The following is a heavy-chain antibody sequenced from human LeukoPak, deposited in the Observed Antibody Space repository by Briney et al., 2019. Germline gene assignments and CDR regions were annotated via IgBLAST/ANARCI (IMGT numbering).Heavy chain of an antibody. CDR1: GGSISSGDYY. D-gene: IGHD2-15*01. CDR2: IYYSGST. J-gene: IGHJ4*02. V-gene: IGHV4-30-4*01. Sequence: SETLSLTCTVSGGSISSGDYYWSWIRQPPGKGLEWIGYIYYSGSTYYNPSLKSRVTISVDTSKNQFSLKLSSVTAADTAVYYCAREVGGDYSDYWGQGTLVTVSS. CDR3: AREVGGDYSDY.